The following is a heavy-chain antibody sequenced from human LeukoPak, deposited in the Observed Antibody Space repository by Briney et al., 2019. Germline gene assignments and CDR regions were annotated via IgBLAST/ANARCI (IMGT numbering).Heavy chain of an antibody. V-gene: IGHV1-24*01. D-gene: IGHD5-12*01. CDR3: ATVINNPIVATIGWGS. CDR2: FDPEDGET. J-gene: IGHJ5*02. CDR1: GYTLTELS. Sequence: ASVKVSCKVSGYTLTELSMHWVRQAPGKGLEWMGGFDPEDGETIYAQKFQGRVTMTEDTSTDTAYMELSSLRSEDTAVYYCATVINNPIVATIGWGSWGQGTLVTVSS.